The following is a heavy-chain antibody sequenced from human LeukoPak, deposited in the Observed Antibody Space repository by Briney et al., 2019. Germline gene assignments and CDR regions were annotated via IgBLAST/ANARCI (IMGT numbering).Heavy chain of an antibody. J-gene: IGHJ4*02. CDR2: IIPIFGTA. CDR1: GGTFSSYA. V-gene: IGHV1-69*13. CDR3: AREGLPAGTGVDY. D-gene: IGHD1-1*01. Sequence: ASVKVSCKASGGTFSSYAISWVRQAPGQGLEWMGGIIPIFGTANYAQKFQGRVTITADESTSTAYMELSSLRSEDTAVYYCAREGLPAGTGVDYWGQGTLVTVSS.